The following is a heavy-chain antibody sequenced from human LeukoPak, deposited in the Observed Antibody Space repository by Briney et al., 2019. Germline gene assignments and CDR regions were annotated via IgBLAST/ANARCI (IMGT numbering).Heavy chain of an antibody. Sequence: ASVKVSCKVSGYTLTELSMHWVRQAPGKGLEWMGGFDPEDGETIYAQKFQGRVTMTEDTSTDTAYMELSSLRSEDTAVYYCATDGYGAPPRSFDYWGQGTLVTVSS. CDR1: GYTLTELS. CDR2: FDPEDGET. V-gene: IGHV1-24*01. CDR3: ATDGYGAPPRSFDY. D-gene: IGHD5-18*01. J-gene: IGHJ4*02.